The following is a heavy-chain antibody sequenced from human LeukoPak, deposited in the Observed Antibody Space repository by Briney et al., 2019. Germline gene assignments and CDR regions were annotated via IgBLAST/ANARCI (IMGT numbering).Heavy chain of an antibody. V-gene: IGHV3-23*01. CDR2: ISGSGGSQ. J-gene: IGHJ4*02. D-gene: IGHD6-6*01. CDR1: GFTFRSYA. Sequence: SGGCLRLACAAPGFTFRSYAMSWVRQARGKGLGWVSSISGSGGSQYYADSLKGRFPISRDNSKNKLYLQMNSLRAEDTAVYYCAKSPPSQSIAAVFDYWGQGTLVTVSS. CDR3: AKSPPSQSIAAVFDY.